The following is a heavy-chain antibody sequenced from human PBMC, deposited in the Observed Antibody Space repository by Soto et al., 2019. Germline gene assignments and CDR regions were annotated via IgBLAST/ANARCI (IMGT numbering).Heavy chain of an antibody. CDR2: INPNSGGT. CDR3: AREEATAGNDCFDF. CDR1: TGNY. J-gene: IGHJ4*02. V-gene: IGHV1-2*02. D-gene: IGHD6-13*01. Sequence: ASVKVSCKXSTGNYLHWVRQAPGQGLEWMGWINPNSGGTHYAEQFQGRVTMTWDTSISTVYMELNSLTSDDTAVYYCAREEATAGNDCFDFWGQGTLVT.